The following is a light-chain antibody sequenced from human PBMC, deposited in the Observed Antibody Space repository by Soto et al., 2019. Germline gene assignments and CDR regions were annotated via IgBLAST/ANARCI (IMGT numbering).Light chain of an antibody. CDR3: NSYTVSNILNVV. CDR1: RSDVAGYNF. Sequence: QSALTQPASVSGSPGQSITISCTGTRSDVAGYNFVSWYQQHPAKAPKVMIYDVSYRPSGVSNRFSGTKSGNTASLTISGLQAEEEADDSCNSYTVSNILNVVFGGGTKLTVL. V-gene: IGLV2-14*03. J-gene: IGLJ2*01. CDR2: DVS.